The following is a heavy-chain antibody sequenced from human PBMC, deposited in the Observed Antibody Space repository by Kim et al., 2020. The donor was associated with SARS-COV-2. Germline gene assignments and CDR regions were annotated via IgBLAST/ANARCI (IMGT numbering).Heavy chain of an antibody. V-gene: IGHV4-39*01. CDR2: VYYNGNT. CDR1: GGSVSSTSYY. D-gene: IGHD6-19*01. Sequence: SETLSLTCTVSGGSVSSTSYYWGWIRQSPGRGLEWIGSVYYNGNTYYNPSLKSRLTIFVDTSKNQFSLDLSSVTAADTTVYYCARLIPSGWHFDYWGQGTLVTVSS. CDR3: ARLIPSGWHFDY. J-gene: IGHJ4*02.